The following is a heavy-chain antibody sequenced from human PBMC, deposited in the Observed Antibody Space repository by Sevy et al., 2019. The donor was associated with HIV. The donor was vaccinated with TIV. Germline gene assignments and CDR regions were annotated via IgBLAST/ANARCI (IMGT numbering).Heavy chain of an antibody. CDR2: IYYSGGT. Sequence: SETLSLTCTVSGGSISSSSYYWGWIRQPPGKGLEWIGSIYYSGGTYYNPSLKSRVTISVDTSKNQFSLKLSSVTAADTAVYYCARRVVAATLYYYYYGMDVWGQGTTVTVSS. V-gene: IGHV4-39*01. CDR3: ARRVVAATLYYYYYGMDV. CDR1: GGSISSSSYY. D-gene: IGHD2-15*01. J-gene: IGHJ6*02.